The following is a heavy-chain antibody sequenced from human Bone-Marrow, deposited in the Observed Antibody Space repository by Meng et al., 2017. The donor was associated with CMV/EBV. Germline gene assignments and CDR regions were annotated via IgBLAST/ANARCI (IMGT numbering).Heavy chain of an antibody. CDR1: FSNAW. J-gene: IGHJ4*02. D-gene: IGHD3-22*01. CDR2: IKSKTDGGTT. CDR3: TTDFYHYYDSSGYRKADY. Sequence: FSNAWMNWVRQAPGKGLEWVGRIKSKTDGGTTDYAAPAKGRFTISRDDSKNTLYLQMNSLKTEGTAVYYCTTDFYHYYDSSGYRKADYWGQGTLVTVSS. V-gene: IGHV3-15*07.